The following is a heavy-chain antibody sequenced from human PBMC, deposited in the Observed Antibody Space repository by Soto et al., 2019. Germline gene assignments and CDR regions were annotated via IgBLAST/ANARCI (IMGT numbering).Heavy chain of an antibody. D-gene: IGHD4-17*01. CDR2: INPSGGSA. CDR3: ARGLRGDGDAYFYYGMDV. CDR1: GYIFTSHS. V-gene: IGHV1-46*01. Sequence: QVQLVQSGAEVKKPGASVKISCKPSGYIFTSHSIHWVRQAPGQGLEWLGIINPSGGSATYAQKFRGRVIMTRDTSTSTVYMELSSLRSEDTAVYYCARGLRGDGDAYFYYGMDVWGQGTTVTVSS. J-gene: IGHJ6*02.